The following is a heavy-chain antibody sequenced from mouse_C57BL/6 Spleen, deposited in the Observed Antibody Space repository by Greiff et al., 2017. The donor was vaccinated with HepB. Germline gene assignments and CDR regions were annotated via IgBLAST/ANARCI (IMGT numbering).Heavy chain of an antibody. CDR2: FHPYNDDT. Sequence: VQLQQSGAELVQPGASVQMSCKASGYTFTTYPIEWMKQNHGESIEWIGNFHPYNDDTTYTETFKVKATLTVEKSSSTVYLQLSRVTSDDSAVYYWASAGVDYWGQGTSVTISS. CDR1: GYTFTTYP. CDR3: ASAGVDY. V-gene: IGHV1-47*01. J-gene: IGHJ4*01.